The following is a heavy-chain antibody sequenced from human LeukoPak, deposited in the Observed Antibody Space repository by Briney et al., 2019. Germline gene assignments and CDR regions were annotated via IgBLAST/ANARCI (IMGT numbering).Heavy chain of an antibody. J-gene: IGHJ4*02. Sequence: SETLSLTCAVSGYSISSGYYWGWVRQPPGKGLGWIGSIYHSGSTYYNSSLKSRVTISVDTSKNQFSLKLSSVTAADTAMYYYASQTVTTFQNWGLGTLVTVSS. V-gene: IGHV4-38-2*01. D-gene: IGHD1-7*01. CDR2: IYHSGST. CDR3: ASQTVTTFQN. CDR1: GYSISSGYY.